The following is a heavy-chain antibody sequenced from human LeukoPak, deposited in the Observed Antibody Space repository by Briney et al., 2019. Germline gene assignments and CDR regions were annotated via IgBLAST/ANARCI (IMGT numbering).Heavy chain of an antibody. D-gene: IGHD3-22*01. CDR3: ARGGTSGYYFWYFDY. V-gene: IGHV3-21*01. CDR1: GFAFSSYS. Sequence: GGSLRLSCAASGFAFSSYSMNWVRQAPGKGLEWVSSISSSSSYIYYADSVKGRFTISRDNAKNLLYLQMNSLRAEDTAVYYCARGGTSGYYFWYFDYWGQGTLVTVSS. CDR2: ISSSSSYI. J-gene: IGHJ4*02.